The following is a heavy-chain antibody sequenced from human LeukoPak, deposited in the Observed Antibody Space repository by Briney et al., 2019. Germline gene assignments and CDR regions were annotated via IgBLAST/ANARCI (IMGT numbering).Heavy chain of an antibody. CDR2: ISSSGSTI. V-gene: IGHV3-48*03. D-gene: IGHD6-19*01. J-gene: IGHJ4*02. CDR3: ARDHFAVAGNLDY. Sequence: PGGSLRLSCAASGFTFTSYEMNWVRQAPGKGLEWVSYISSSGSTIYYADSVKGRFTISRDNAKNSVYLQMNSLRVEDTAVYYCARDHFAVAGNLDYWGQGTLVTVSS. CDR1: GFTFTSYE.